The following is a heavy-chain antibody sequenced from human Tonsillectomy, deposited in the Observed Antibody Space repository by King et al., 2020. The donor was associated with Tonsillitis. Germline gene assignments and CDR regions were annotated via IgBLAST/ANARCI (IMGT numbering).Heavy chain of an antibody. CDR2: ISPKSDYI. J-gene: IGHJ3*01. CDR3: ARGNGGSHQRDEALDP. CDR1: GFTFSGYS. V-gene: IGHV3-21*01. D-gene: IGHD1-26*01. Sequence: VQLVESGGGLVEPGGSLRLSCAASGFTFSGYSMNWVRQAPGKGLEWITSISPKSDYIYYADPLKGRFTVSRDNAKNSLYLQMNSLGAEDTAVYYCARGNGGSHQRDEALDPWGQGTRVTVS.